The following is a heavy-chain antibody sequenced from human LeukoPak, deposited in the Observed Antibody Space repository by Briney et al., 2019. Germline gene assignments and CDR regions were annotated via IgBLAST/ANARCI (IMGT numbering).Heavy chain of an antibody. J-gene: IGHJ4*02. CDR2: VYYSGST. CDR3: AGIHRYCSGGACYVLDN. V-gene: IGHV4-59*02. CDR1: GGSVSGYY. Sequence: SETLSLTCVVSGGSVSGYYWGWIRQPPGGGLEWIGYVYYSGSTNYNPSFKSRITISVDTSRNQFSLQLSSVTAADTAVYYCAGIHRYCSGGACYVLDNWGQGTLVAVSS. D-gene: IGHD2-15*01.